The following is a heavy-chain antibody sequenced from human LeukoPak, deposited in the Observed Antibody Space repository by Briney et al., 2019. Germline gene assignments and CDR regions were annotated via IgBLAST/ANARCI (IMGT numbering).Heavy chain of an antibody. J-gene: IGHJ4*02. V-gene: IGHV1-3*01. CDR2: INAGNGNT. D-gene: IGHD6-19*01. CDR1: GYTFTSYA. CDR3: ARAPYSSGWYAFDY. Sequence: ASMKVSCKASGYTFTSYAMHWVRQAPGQRLEWMGWINAGNGNTKYSQKFQGRVTITRDTSASTAYMELSSLRSEDTAVYYCARAPYSSGWYAFDYWGQGTLVTVSS.